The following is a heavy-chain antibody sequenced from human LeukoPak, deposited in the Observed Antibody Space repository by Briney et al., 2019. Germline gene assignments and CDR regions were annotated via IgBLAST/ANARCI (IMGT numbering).Heavy chain of an antibody. CDR3: ARAPAEYYYDSSGYYDY. Sequence: NPGGSLRLSCAASEFTFSSYNTNWVRQAPGKGLEWVSYISSSGSTIYYADSVKGRFTISRDNAKNSLYLQMNSLRAEDTAVYYCARAPAEYYYDSSGYYDYWGQGTLVTVSS. CDR1: EFTFSSYN. J-gene: IGHJ4*02. D-gene: IGHD3-22*01. CDR2: ISSSGSTI. V-gene: IGHV3-48*01.